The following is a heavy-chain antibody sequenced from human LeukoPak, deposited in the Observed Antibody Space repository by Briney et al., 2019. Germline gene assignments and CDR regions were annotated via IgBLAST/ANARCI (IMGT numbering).Heavy chain of an antibody. CDR3: ARGAMIVVAPTYDAFDI. J-gene: IGHJ3*02. CDR2: ITPIFGTA. Sequence: ASVKVSCKASGGTFSSYAISWVRQAPGQGLEWMGGITPIFGTANYAQKFQGRVTITTDESTSTAYMELSSLRSEDTAVYYCARGAMIVVAPTYDAFDIWGQGTMVTVSS. CDR1: GGTFSSYA. V-gene: IGHV1-69*05. D-gene: IGHD3-22*01.